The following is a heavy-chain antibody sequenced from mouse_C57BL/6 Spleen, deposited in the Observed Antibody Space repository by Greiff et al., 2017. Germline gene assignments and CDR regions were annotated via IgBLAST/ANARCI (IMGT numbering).Heavy chain of an antibody. J-gene: IGHJ4*01. CDR1: GFTFSSYA. D-gene: IGHD2-4*01. CDR2: ISSGGDYI. V-gene: IGHV5-9-1*02. CDR3: TRGNYDEGVAMDY. Sequence: DVMLVESGEGLVKPGGSLKLSCAASGFTFSSYAMSWVRQTPEKRLEWVAYISSGGDYIYYADTVKGRFTISRDNARNTLYLQMSSLKSEDTAMYYCTRGNYDEGVAMDYWGQGTSVTVSS.